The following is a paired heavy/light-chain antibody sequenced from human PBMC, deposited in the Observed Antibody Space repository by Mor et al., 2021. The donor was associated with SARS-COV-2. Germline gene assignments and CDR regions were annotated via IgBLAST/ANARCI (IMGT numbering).Light chain of an antibody. CDR1: QSLLHSDGYTY. CDR2: EVS. CDR3: MQDAQDLSIT. J-gene: IGKJ5*01. Sequence: EIVMTQTPLSLSITPGEQASMSCRSSQSLLHSDGYTYLYWFLQKARPVSTLLIYEVSNRFSGVPDRFSGSGSGTDFTLKISRVEAEDVGVYYCMQDAQDLSITFGQGTRLEIK. V-gene: IGKV2D-26*03.
Heavy chain of an antibody. CDR2: IYPGDSDT. V-gene: IGHV5-51*01. Sequence: EVQLVQSGAEVKKPGESLKISCKGSGYSFTSYWIGWVRQMPGKGLEWMGIIYPGDSDTRYSPSFQGQVTISADKSISTAYLQWSSLKASDTAMYYCARQFEYFDWGGGGMDVWGQGTTVTVSS. CDR3: ARQFEYFDWGGGGMDV. D-gene: IGHD3-9*01. J-gene: IGHJ6*02. CDR1: GYSFTSYW.